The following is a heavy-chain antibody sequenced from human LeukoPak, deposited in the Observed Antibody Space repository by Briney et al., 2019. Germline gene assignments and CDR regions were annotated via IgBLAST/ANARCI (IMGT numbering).Heavy chain of an antibody. J-gene: IGHJ4*02. Sequence: PGGSLRLSCAASEFTFSSYSMNWVRQAPGKGLGWVSSISSSSSYIYYADSVKDRFTISRDKDKNSLYLQPNILGDEDAAVYYCARDAHYDSSGYPYWGQGTLVTVFS. D-gene: IGHD3-22*01. CDR3: ARDAHYDSSGYPY. CDR1: EFTFSSYS. V-gene: IGHV3-21*01. CDR2: ISSSSSYI.